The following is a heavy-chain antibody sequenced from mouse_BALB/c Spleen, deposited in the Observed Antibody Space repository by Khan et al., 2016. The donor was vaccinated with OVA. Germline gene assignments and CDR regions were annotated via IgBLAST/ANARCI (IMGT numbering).Heavy chain of an antibody. Sequence: QVQLKQSGPGLVAPSQTLSITCTVSGFSLSNYGVHWVRQPPGKGLEWLGVIWAGGSTNHNSALMSRLSISKDDSKSQVFLKMNSLQTDDTARYYCARACYNGAWVAYWGQGTLVTVSA. CDR1: GFSLSNYG. CDR2: IWAGGST. D-gene: IGHD1-3*01. CDR3: ARACYNGAWVAY. J-gene: IGHJ3*01. V-gene: IGHV2-9*02.